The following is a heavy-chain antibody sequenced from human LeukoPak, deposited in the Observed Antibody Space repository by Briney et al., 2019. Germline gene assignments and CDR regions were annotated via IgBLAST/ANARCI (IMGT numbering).Heavy chain of an antibody. CDR1: GFTFSSYG. CDR3: ANGKFDY. V-gene: IGHV3-30*18. CDR2: ISYDGSNK. Sequence: PGRSLRLSCAASGFTFSSYGMHWVRQAPGKGLEWVAVISYDGSNKYCADSVKGRFTISRDNSKNTLYLQMNSLRAEDTAVYYCANGKFDYWGQGTLVTVSS. J-gene: IGHJ4*02.